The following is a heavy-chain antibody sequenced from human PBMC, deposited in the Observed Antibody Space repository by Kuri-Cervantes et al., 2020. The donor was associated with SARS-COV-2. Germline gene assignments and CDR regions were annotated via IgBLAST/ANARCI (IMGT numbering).Heavy chain of an antibody. J-gene: IGHJ6*03. Sequence: GSLRLSCAASGFTFSDYYMSWIRQAPGKGLEWIGYIYYSGSTNYNPSLKSRVTISVDTSKNQFSLKLSSVTAADTAVYYCARAGIFGVVIAYYYYYMDVWGKGTTVTVSS. CDR1: GFTFSDYY. D-gene: IGHD3-3*01. CDR3: ARAGIFGVVIAYYYYYMDV. CDR2: IYYSGST. V-gene: IGHV4-59*12.